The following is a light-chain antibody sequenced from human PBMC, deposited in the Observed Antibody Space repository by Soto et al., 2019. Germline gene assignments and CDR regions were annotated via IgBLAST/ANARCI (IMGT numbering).Light chain of an antibody. CDR1: QSISSW. V-gene: IGKV1-5*01. CDR3: QQYDSVLGT. J-gene: IGKJ1*01. CDR2: DAS. Sequence: DVQVSQSPSTLSASVGDRLTITCRASQSISSWLAWYQQKPGKAPKFLIYDASSLESGVPSRFSGSGSGTEFTLTISSLQPDDFATYYCQQYDSVLGTFGPGTKVAI.